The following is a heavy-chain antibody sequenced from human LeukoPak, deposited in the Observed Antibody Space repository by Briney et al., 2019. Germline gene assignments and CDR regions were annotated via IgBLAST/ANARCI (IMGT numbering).Heavy chain of an antibody. CDR1: GFTFSSYW. CDR2: INSSGSTI. J-gene: IGHJ4*02. D-gene: IGHD5-12*01. Sequence: GGSLRLSCAASGFTFSSYWMHWVRQAPGKGLEWVSYINSSGSTIYYADSVKGRFTISRDNAKNSLYLQMNSLRAEDTAVYYCARGWLRFVDYWGQGTLVTVSS. CDR3: ARGWLRFVDY. V-gene: IGHV3-48*04.